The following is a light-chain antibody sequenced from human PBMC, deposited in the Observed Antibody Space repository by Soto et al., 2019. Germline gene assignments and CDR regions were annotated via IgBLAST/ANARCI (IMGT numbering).Light chain of an antibody. CDR3: QQSYTNPRT. CDR1: QTIIGY. Sequence: DIQMTQSPSSLSASIGDSFTITCRASQTIIGYLNWYQQKPGKAPRLLINASSNLQSGVPSRFRGSGSETDFTLTITSLQPEDFATYYCQQSYTNPRTFDQGTKVDIK. V-gene: IGKV1-39*01. CDR2: ASS. J-gene: IGKJ1*01.